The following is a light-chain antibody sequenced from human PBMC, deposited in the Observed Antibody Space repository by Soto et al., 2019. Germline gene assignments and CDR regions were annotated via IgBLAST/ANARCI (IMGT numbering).Light chain of an antibody. Sequence: EIVLTQSPGTLSLSPGERATLSCRASQSVSSSYLAWYQQKPGQATRLLIYGASSRATGIPDRFSGSGSGTDFTLTISRLEPEDFAVYYCQQYGSSPWTFGQGTKVEIK. CDR1: QSVSSSY. V-gene: IGKV3-20*01. J-gene: IGKJ1*01. CDR3: QQYGSSPWT. CDR2: GAS.